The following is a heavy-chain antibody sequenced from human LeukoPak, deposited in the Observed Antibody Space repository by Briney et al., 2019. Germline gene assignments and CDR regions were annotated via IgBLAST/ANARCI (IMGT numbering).Heavy chain of an antibody. J-gene: IGHJ1*01. D-gene: IGHD3-22*01. CDR1: GFTLDDYA. CDR2: ISWNSGSI. Sequence: GGSLRLSCAASGFTLDDYAMHWVRQAPGKGLEWVSGISWNSGSIGYVDSVKGRFTISRDNAKNSLYLQMNSLRAEDTAVYYCATYSSLNRREFQFWGQGTLLTVSS. CDR3: ATYSSLNRREFQF. V-gene: IGHV3-9*01.